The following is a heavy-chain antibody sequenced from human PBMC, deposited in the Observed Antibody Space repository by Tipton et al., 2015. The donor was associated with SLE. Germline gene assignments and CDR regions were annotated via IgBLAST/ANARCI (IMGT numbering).Heavy chain of an antibody. V-gene: IGHV4-39*07. CDR3: ARHGRGSAFFDY. J-gene: IGHJ4*02. Sequence: LRLSCTVSGGPISSSIYYWGWIRQPPGKGLEWIGSIYYSGRTYYNPSLKSRVTVSVDTSKNQFSLKLSSVTAADTAVYYCARHGRGSAFFDYWGQGTLVTVSS. D-gene: IGHD2-2*01. CDR2: IYYSGRT. CDR1: GGPISSSIYY.